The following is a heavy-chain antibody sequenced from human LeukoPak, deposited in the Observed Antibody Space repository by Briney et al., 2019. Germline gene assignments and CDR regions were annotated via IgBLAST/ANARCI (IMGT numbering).Heavy chain of an antibody. Sequence: GGSLRLSCAASGFTFGDAWMTWVRQAPGKGLECVGFIQSKTDGGTTDSAAPVKGRFTVSRDDSKNTLYLQMNSLKTEDTAVYYCTTWSSQFDYWGQGTLVTVSS. CDR2: IQSKTDGGTT. CDR3: TTWSSQFDY. V-gene: IGHV3-15*01. J-gene: IGHJ4*02. D-gene: IGHD6-6*01. CDR1: GFTFGDAW.